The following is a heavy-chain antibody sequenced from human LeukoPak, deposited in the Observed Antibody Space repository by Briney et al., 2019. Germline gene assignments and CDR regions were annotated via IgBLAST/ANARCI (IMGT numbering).Heavy chain of an antibody. J-gene: IGHJ6*02. CDR2: IYYSGST. Sequence: SGTLSLTCAVSGGSISSSSYYWGWIRQPPGKGLEWIGSIYYSGSTYYNPSLKSRVTISVDTSKNQFSLKLSSVTAADTAVYYYARSTVTTYYYYGMDVWGQGTTVTVSS. D-gene: IGHD4-11*01. CDR1: GGSISSSSYY. V-gene: IGHV4-39*01. CDR3: ARSTVTTYYYYGMDV.